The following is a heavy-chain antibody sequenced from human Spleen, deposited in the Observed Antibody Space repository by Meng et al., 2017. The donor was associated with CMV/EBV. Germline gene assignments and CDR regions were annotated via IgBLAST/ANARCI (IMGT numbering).Heavy chain of an antibody. CDR2: INPNGGGT. J-gene: IGHJ4*02. Sequence: ASVKVSCKASGYTFTNYGLSWVRQAPGQGLEWMGWINPNGGGTNYAHKLQGRVTMTTDTSTSTAYMELRSLRSDDTAMYYCARAHYDILAGYSDYFDYWGQGTLVTVSS. D-gene: IGHD3-9*01. V-gene: IGHV1-18*01. CDR3: ARAHYDILAGYSDYFDY. CDR1: GYTFTNYG.